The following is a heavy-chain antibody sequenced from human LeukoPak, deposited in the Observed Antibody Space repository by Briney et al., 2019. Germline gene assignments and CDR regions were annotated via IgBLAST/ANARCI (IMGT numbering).Heavy chain of an antibody. CDR1: GYTLTELS. CDR3: ATVGPPYCGGDCYSFDY. Sequence: ASVKVSCTVSGYTLTELSMHWVRQAPGKGLEWMGGFDPEDGETIYAQKFQGRVTMTEDTSTDTAYMELSSLRSEDTAVYYCATVGPPYCGGDCYSFDYWGQGTLVTVSS. V-gene: IGHV1-24*01. J-gene: IGHJ4*02. CDR2: FDPEDGET. D-gene: IGHD2-21*02.